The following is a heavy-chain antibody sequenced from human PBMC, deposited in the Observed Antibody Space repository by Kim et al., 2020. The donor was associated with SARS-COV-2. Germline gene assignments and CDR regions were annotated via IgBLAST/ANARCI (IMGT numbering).Heavy chain of an antibody. Sequence: GGSLRLSCAASGFTFSGSAMHWVRQASGKGLERVGRIRSKANSYATAYAASVNGRFTISRDDSKNTAYLQMNSLKTEDTAVYYCTSWFSGYYYYYGMDVWGQGTTVTVSS. V-gene: IGHV3-73*01. CDR2: IRSKANSYAT. J-gene: IGHJ6*02. CDR3: TSWFSGYYYYYGMDV. D-gene: IGHD3-10*01. CDR1: GFTFSGSA.